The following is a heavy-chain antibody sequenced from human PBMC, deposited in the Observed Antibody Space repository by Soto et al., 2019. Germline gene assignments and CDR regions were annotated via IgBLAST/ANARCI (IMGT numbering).Heavy chain of an antibody. CDR1: GGTFSSYA. V-gene: IGHV1-69*13. Sequence: ASVKVSCKASGGTFSSYAISWVRQAPGQGLEWMGGIIPIFGTANYAQKFQGRVTITADESTSTAYMELSSLRSEDTAVYYCESDNVDTMVRGVIINYYSSYGMDVWGEGTTVTVSS. CDR2: IIPIFGTA. CDR3: ESDNVDTMVRGVIINYYSSYGMDV. D-gene: IGHD3-10*01. J-gene: IGHJ6*04.